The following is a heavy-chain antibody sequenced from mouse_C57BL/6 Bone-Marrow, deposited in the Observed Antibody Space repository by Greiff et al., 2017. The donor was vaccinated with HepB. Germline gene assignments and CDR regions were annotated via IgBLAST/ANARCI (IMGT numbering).Heavy chain of an antibody. D-gene: IGHD1-1*01. Sequence: DVMLVESGGGLVKPGGSLKLSCAASGFTFSDYGMHWVRQAPEKGLEWVAYISSGSSTIYYADAVKGRFTISRDNAKNTLFLQMTSLRSEDTAMYYCARQTTVVATDYYAMDYWGQGTSVTVSS. CDR3: ARQTTVVATDYYAMDY. CDR2: ISSGSSTI. V-gene: IGHV5-17*01. J-gene: IGHJ4*01. CDR1: GFTFSDYG.